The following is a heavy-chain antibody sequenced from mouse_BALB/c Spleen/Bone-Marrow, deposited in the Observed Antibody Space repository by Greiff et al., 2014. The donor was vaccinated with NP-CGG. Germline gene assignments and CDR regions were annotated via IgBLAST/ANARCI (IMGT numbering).Heavy chain of an antibody. Sequence: VQLQESGAELVRPGTSVKVSCKASGYAFTNYLIEWVKQRPGQGLEWIGAIDPRSGGTDYNEKFEGKAPLTADKSSSTAYMQLNSLTSGDSAVYFCARGGITTVVPYSMDYWGQGTSVTVSS. V-gene: IGHV1-54*03. J-gene: IGHJ4*01. CDR3: ARGGITTVVPYSMDY. CDR2: IDPRSGGT. D-gene: IGHD1-1*01. CDR1: GYAFTNYL.